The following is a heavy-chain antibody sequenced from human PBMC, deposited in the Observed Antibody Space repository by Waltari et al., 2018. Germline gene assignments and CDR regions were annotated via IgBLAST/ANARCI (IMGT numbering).Heavy chain of an antibody. D-gene: IGHD3-16*01. CDR3: ARHGYDYVWGTYGGYYFDY. J-gene: IGHJ4*02. CDR1: GGSFSGSY. CDR2: INHSGST. Sequence: QVQLQQWGAGLLKPSETLSLTCAVYGGSFSGSYWSWIRQPPGKGLEWIGEINHSGSTNYNPSLKSRVTISVDTSKNQFSLKLSSVTAADTAVYYCARHGYDYVWGTYGGYYFDYWGQGTLVTVSS. V-gene: IGHV4-34*01.